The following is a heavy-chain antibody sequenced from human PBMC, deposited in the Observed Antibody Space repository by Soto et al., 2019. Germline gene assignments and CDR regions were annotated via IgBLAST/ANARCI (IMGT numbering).Heavy chain of an antibody. CDR3: ARATPYYDFWSGYYRGYYYYGMDV. J-gene: IGHJ6*02. CDR1: GGSFSGYY. Sequence: QVQLQQWGAGLLKPSETLSLTCAVYGGSFSGYYWSWIRQPPGKGLEWIGEINHSGSTNYNPSLKSRVTISVDTSKNQFALKLSCVTAAATAVYYFARATPYYDFWSGYYRGYYYYGMDVWGQGTTVTVSS. V-gene: IGHV4-34*01. CDR2: INHSGST. D-gene: IGHD3-3*01.